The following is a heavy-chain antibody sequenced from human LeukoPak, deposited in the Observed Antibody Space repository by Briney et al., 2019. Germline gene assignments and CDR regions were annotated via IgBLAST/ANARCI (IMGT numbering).Heavy chain of an antibody. CDR1: GGTFSSYA. D-gene: IGHD1-26*01. V-gene: IGHV1-69*13. CDR2: IIPIFGTA. CDR3: GGGGELGVFDY. J-gene: IGHJ4*02. Sequence: ASVKVSCKASGGTFSSYAISWVRQAPGQGLEWMGGIIPIFGTANYAQKFQGRVTITADESTSTAYMELSSLRSEDTAVYYCGGGGELGVFDYGGREPWVTVPS.